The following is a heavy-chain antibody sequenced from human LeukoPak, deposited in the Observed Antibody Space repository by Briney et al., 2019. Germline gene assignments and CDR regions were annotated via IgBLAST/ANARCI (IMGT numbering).Heavy chain of an antibody. CDR2: ISGSGGST. D-gene: IGHD3-10*01. CDR3: AKDREVTMVRGVIMDV. Sequence: AGGSLRLSCAASGFTFGSYAMSWVRQAPGKGLEWVSAISGSGGSTYYADSVKGRFTISRDNSKNTLYLQMNSLRAEDTAVYYCAKDREVTMVRGVIMDVWGQGTTVTVSS. CDR1: GFTFGSYA. V-gene: IGHV3-23*01. J-gene: IGHJ6*02.